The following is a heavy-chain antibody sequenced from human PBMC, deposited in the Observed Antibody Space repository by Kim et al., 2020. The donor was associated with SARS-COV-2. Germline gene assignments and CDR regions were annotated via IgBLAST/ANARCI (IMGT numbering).Heavy chain of an antibody. CDR3: ATNTYGSGSKRTFDY. J-gene: IGHJ4*02. CDR2: IYYSGST. V-gene: IGHV4-39*01. CDR1: GGSISSSSYY. D-gene: IGHD3-10*01. Sequence: SETLSLTCTVSGGSISSSSYYWGWIRQPPGKGLEWIGSIYYSGSTYYNPSLKSRVTISVDTSKNQFSLKLSSVTAADTAVYYCATNTYGSGSKRTFDYWGQGTLVTVSS.